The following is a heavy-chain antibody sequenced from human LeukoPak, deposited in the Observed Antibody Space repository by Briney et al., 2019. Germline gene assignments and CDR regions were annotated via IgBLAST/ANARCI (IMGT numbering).Heavy chain of an antibody. CDR2: INPNSGGT. CDR3: ARDKVVRGVLLRNYYYYGMDV. V-gene: IGHV1-2*02. Sequence: VASVKVSCKASGYTFTGYYMHWVRQAPGQGLEWMGWINPNSGGTNYAQKFQGRVTMTRDTSISTAYMELSRLRSDDTAVYYCARDKVVRGVLLRNYYYYGMDVWGQGTTVTVSS. D-gene: IGHD3-10*01. J-gene: IGHJ6*02. CDR1: GYTFTGYY.